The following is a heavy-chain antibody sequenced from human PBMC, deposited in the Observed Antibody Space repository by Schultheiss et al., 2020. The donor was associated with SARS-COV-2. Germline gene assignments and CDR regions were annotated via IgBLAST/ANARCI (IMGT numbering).Heavy chain of an antibody. CDR3: TNTAVAGRYYYYGMDV. Sequence: GGSLRLSCAASGFTFSSYAMSWVRQAPGKGLEWVSAISGSGGSTYYADSVKGRFTISRDNSKNTLYLQMNSLKTEDTAVYYYTNTAVAGRYYYYGMDVWGQGTTVTVSS. J-gene: IGHJ6*02. V-gene: IGHV3-23*01. CDR1: GFTFSSYA. D-gene: IGHD6-19*01. CDR2: ISGSGGST.